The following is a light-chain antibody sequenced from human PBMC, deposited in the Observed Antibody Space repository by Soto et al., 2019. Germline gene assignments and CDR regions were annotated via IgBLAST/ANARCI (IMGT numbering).Light chain of an antibody. CDR3: QQYDTFST. CDR1: QSISRW. Sequence: DIQMTQSPSTLSAYVGDTVTITCRASQSISRWLAWYGQRPGKAPKLLIYQASSLQIGVPSRFSGSGSGTDFSLTITSLPPDDFATYYCQQYDTFSTFGQGTKVDI. CDR2: QAS. V-gene: IGKV1-5*03. J-gene: IGKJ1*01.